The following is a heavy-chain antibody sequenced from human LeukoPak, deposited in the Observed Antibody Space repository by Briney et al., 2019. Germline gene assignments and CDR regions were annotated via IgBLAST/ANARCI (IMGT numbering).Heavy chain of an antibody. V-gene: IGHV4-59*08. CDR1: DGSISNYY. Sequence: PSETLSLTCSVFDGSISNYYWSWIRQPPGKGLEWIGYAYYSGSTTYNPSLESRVTISVDTSKNQFSLKLTAVTAADTAVYYCARNSAVATSRSWFDPWGQGTLVTASS. D-gene: IGHD6-19*01. CDR2: AYYSGST. CDR3: ARNSAVATSRSWFDP. J-gene: IGHJ5*02.